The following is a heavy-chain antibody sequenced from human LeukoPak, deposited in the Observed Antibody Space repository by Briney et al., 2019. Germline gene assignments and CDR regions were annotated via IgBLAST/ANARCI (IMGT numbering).Heavy chain of an antibody. V-gene: IGHV4-61*05. CDR1: GGSISSSSYY. CDR3: ARGLGGYSEPIDY. CDR2: IYYSGST. J-gene: IGHJ4*02. Sequence: SETLSLTCTVSGGSISSSSYYWGWIRQPPGKGLEWIGYIYYSGSTNYNPSLKSRVTISVDTSKNQFSLKLSSVTAADTAVYYCARGLGGYSEPIDYWGQGTLVTVSS. D-gene: IGHD5-18*01.